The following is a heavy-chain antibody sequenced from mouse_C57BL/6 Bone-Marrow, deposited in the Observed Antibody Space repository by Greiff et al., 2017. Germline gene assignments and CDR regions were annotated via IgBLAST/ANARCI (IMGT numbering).Heavy chain of an antibody. J-gene: IGHJ3*01. CDR1: GYTFTSYW. Sequence: VKLQQPGAELVKPGASVKLSCKASGYTFTSYWMQWVKQRPGQGLEWIGEIDPSDSYTNYNQKFKGKATLTVDTSSSTAYMQLSSLTSEDSAVYYCARTGYYGSSPWFAYWGQGTLVTVSA. V-gene: IGHV1-50*01. CDR2: IDPSDSYT. CDR3: ARTGYYGSSPWFAY. D-gene: IGHD1-1*01.